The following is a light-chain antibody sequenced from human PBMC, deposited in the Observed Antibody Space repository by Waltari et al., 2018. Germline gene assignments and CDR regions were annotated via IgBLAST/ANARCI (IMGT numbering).Light chain of an antibody. CDR3: QAWDNSLEV. V-gene: IGLV3-1*01. CDR2: QDN. CDR1: ELGERY. Sequence: SYELTLAPSVSVSPGQTAIITCSGHELGERYAAWYQQKAGQSPVLLIYQDNKRPSGIPERFSGSNSGNTATLTISGTQTMDEADYYCQAWDNSLEVFGPGTKVTVL. J-gene: IGLJ1*01.